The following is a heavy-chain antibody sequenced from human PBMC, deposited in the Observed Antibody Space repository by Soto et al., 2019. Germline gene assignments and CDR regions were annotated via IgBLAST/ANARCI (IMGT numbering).Heavy chain of an antibody. D-gene: IGHD6-19*01. CDR1: GFTFSSSA. CDR3: AAKLYSRGGGH. J-gene: IGHJ4*02. CDR2: IVVGSGHT. Sequence: QMQLVQSGPEVKKPGTSVKVSCKASGFTFSSSAMQWGRQARGQRLEWIGWIVVGSGHTNYAQKFQERVTITRDMSTTTAYMELSSLRFEDTAVYYCAAKLYSRGGGHWGQGTLVTVSS. V-gene: IGHV1-58*02.